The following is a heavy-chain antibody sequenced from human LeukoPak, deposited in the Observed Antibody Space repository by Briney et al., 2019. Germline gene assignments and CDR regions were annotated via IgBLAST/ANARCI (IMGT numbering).Heavy chain of an antibody. CDR2: INHSGST. D-gene: IGHD6-6*01. V-gene: IGHV4-34*01. Sequence: PSETLSLTCAVYGGSFSGYYWSWIRQPPGKGLEWIGEINHSGSTNYNPSLKSRVTISVDTSKNQFSLKLSSVTAADTAVYYCARLSSLANIAARGRTWLDPWGQGSLVTVSS. J-gene: IGHJ5*02. CDR1: GGSFSGYY. CDR3: ARLSSLANIAARGRTWLDP.